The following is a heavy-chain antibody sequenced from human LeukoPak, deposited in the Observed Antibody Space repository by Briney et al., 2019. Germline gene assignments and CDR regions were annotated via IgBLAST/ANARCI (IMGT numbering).Heavy chain of an antibody. D-gene: IGHD1-1*01. J-gene: IGHJ6*03. CDR1: GFTFDASG. Sequence: TGGSLRLSCAASGFTFDASGMQWVRQAPGKGLEWLAFISPDGINKKYADSLKGRFTISGDNSEETLYLQVDDLRVEDTGVYICARDWKESHSPYYMDIWGRGTTVIVSS. CDR3: ARDWKESHSPYYMDI. CDR2: ISPDGINK. V-gene: IGHV3-33*05.